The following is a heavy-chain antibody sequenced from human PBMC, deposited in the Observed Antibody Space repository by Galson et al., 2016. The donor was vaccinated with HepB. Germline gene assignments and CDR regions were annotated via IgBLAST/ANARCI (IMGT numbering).Heavy chain of an antibody. Sequence: SETLSLTCDVYGGSFSGYYWTWIRQSPEKGLEWIGEINHSGSTNYNPSLESRVTMSVDTSINQFSLKLRSVTAADTAVYYCARGQMVYVVRGMAFDYWGQGALVSVSS. CDR1: GGSFSGYY. J-gene: IGHJ4*02. CDR3: ARGQMVYVVRGMAFDY. D-gene: IGHD2-8*01. V-gene: IGHV4-34*01. CDR2: INHSGST.